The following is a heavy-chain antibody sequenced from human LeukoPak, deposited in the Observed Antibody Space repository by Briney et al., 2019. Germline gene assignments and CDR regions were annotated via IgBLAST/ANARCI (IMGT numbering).Heavy chain of an antibody. CDR1: GGSFSGYY. V-gene: IGHV4-34*01. Sequence: SETLSLTCAVYGGSFSGYYWSWIRQPPGKGLEWIGESNHSGSTNYNPSLKSRVTISVDTSKNQFSLKLSSVTAADTAVYYCAMGPYAEQAFDIWGQGTMVTVSS. CDR2: SNHSGST. D-gene: IGHD2-2*01. J-gene: IGHJ3*02. CDR3: AMGPYAEQAFDI.